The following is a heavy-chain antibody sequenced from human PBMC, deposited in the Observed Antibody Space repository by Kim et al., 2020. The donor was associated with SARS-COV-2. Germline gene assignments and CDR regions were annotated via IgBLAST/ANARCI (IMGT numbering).Heavy chain of an antibody. CDR2: ISGSGGST. J-gene: IGHJ4*02. CDR3: AKLYYDILTGYYSYFDY. CDR1: GFTFSSYA. V-gene: IGHV3-23*01. Sequence: GGSLRLSCAASGFTFSSYAMSWVRQAPGKGMEWVSAISGSGGSTYYADSVKGRFTISRDNSKNTLYLQMNSLRAEDTAVYYCAKLYYDILTGYYSYFDYWGQGTLVTVSS. D-gene: IGHD3-9*01.